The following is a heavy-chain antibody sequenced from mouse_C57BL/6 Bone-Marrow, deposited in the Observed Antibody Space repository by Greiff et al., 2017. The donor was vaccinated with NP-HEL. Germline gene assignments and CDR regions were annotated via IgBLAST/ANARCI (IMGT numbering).Heavy chain of an antibody. J-gene: IGHJ2*01. CDR2: IDPENGDT. D-gene: IGHD1-1*01. CDR1: GFNIKDDY. Sequence: EVQVVESGAELVRPGASVKLSCTASGFNIKDDYMHWVKQRPEQGLEWIGWIDPENGDTEYASKFQGKATITADTSSNTAYLQLSSLTSEDTAVYYCTKEVLLRYWGQGTTLTVSS. V-gene: IGHV14-4*01. CDR3: TKEVLLRY.